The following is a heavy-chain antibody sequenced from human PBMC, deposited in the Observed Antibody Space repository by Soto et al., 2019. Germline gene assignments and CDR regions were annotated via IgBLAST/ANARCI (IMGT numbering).Heavy chain of an antibody. CDR1: GFTFSGSA. CDR3: TSYSSFDAFDI. V-gene: IGHV3-73*01. Sequence: EVQLVESGEGLVQPGGSLKLSCAASGFTFSGSAMHWVRQASGKGLEWVGRIRSKANSYATAYAASVKGRFTISRDDSKNTAYLQMNSLKTEDTAVYYCTSYSSFDAFDIWGQGTMVTVSS. J-gene: IGHJ3*02. CDR2: IRSKANSYAT. D-gene: IGHD6-6*01.